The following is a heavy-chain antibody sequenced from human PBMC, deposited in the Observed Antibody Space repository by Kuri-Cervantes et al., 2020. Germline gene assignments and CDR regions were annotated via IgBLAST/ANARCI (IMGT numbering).Heavy chain of an antibody. CDR3: ARAGTGRGDYYYYYMDV. V-gene: IGHV1-69*06. J-gene: IGHJ6*03. Sequence: SVKVSCKASGYTFTSYGISWVRQAPGQGLEWVGGIIPIFGTANYAQKFQGRVTITADKSTSTAYMELSSLRSEDTAVYYCARAGTGRGDYYYYYMDVWGKGTTVTVSS. CDR1: GYTFTSYG. CDR2: IIPIFGTA. D-gene: IGHD1-14*01.